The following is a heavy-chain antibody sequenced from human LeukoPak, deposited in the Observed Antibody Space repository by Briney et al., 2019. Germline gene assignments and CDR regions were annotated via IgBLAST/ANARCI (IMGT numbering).Heavy chain of an antibody. Sequence: GGYLRLSCAASGFTFGNYGMSWVRQAPGKGLEWVSTISGSGSATYNAGSVKGRFTTSRDNSNNTLYLQMNSLRAEDTAVYYCAKTEAPAAIRAGSDYWGQGTLVTVSS. V-gene: IGHV3-23*01. D-gene: IGHD2-2*02. J-gene: IGHJ4*02. CDR1: GFTFGNYG. CDR2: ISGSGSAT. CDR3: AKTEAPAAIRAGSDY.